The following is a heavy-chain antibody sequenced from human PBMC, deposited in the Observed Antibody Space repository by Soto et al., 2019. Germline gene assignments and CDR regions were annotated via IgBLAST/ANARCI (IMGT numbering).Heavy chain of an antibody. CDR1: GYTFTSYG. Sequence: QVQLVQSGAEVKKPGASVKVSCKASGYTFTSYGISWVRQAHGQGLEWMGWISAYNGNTNYVQKLQGRVTMTTDTSTSTAYMELRSLRSDDTAVYYCARGEYQPDHRTLGDYWGQGTLVTVSS. CDR2: ISAYNGNT. CDR3: ARGEYQPDHRTLGDY. V-gene: IGHV1-18*01. D-gene: IGHD2-2*01. J-gene: IGHJ4*02.